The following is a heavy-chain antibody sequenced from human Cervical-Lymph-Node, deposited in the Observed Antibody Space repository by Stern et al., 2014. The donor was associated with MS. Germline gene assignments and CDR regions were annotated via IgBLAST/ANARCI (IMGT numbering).Heavy chain of an antibody. D-gene: IGHD6-19*01. CDR3: ARDRGNSNGWYRTHWYFDL. CDR1: GFAVSDYY. Sequence: VQLVESGGGLVKPGGSLRLSCAASGFAVSDYYMSWIRQAPGKGLEWVSYISRSGDTRLYADSMKGRLSISRDNAENSLDLQMDNMTTEDTALYYCARDRGNSNGWYRTHWYFDLWGRGTLVTVSS. J-gene: IGHJ2*01. V-gene: IGHV3-11*01. CDR2: ISRSGDTR.